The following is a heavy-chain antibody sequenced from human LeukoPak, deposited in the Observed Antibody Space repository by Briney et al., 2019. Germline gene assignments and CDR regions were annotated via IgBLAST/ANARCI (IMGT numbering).Heavy chain of an antibody. D-gene: IGHD1-1*01. V-gene: IGHV4-31*03. CDR3: AGYNPTTENWFDP. Sequence: SETLSLTCTVSGGSISSGGYYWSWIRQHPGKGLEWIGYIYYSGSTYYNPSLKSRVTISVDTSKNQFSLKLSSVTAADTAVYYCAGYNPTTENWFDPWGQGTLVTVSS. CDR1: GGSISSGGYY. J-gene: IGHJ5*02. CDR2: IYYSGST.